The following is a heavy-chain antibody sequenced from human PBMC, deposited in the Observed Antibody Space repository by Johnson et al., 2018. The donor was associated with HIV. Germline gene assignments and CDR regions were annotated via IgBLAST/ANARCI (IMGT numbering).Heavy chain of an antibody. CDR2: ISGSGGST. CDR1: EFTFANYA. J-gene: IGHJ3*02. CDR3: AKGLRYFDWLGANDACDI. V-gene: IGHV3-23*04. D-gene: IGHD3-9*01. Sequence: VQLVESGGGLVQPGGSLRLSCAASEFTFANYAMSWVRQAPGKGLEWVSTISGSGGSTYYADSVKGRFTISRDNSKKTLYLQMNRLRAEDTAVYYCAKGLRYFDWLGANDACDIWGQGTMVTVSS.